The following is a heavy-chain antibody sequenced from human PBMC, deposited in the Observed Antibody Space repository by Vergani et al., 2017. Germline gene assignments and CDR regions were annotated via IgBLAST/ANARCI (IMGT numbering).Heavy chain of an antibody. CDR2: TIPAFGSI. Sequence: QVQLVQSGAEVKKPGSSVKVSCKASGATFRSNTISWVRQVPGQGLEWMGGTIPAFGSINYAQKFQDRVSMIADASTRTVYMELRSLRAEDTAVYYCVSGELYARDHYGVDVWGRGTTVTVSS. CDR3: VSGELYARDHYGVDV. J-gene: IGHJ6*02. V-gene: IGHV1-69*12. D-gene: IGHD2-2*01. CDR1: GATFRSNT.